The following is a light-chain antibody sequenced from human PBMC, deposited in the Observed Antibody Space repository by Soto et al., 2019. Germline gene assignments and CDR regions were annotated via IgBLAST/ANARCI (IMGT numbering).Light chain of an antibody. Sequence: DIQMTQSPSTLSASVGDRVTITCRASQSISSWLAWYQQKPGKAPKLLIYKASSLESGVPSRFSGSGSGTEFTLTISSRQPDDFETYYCQQYNSYWTFGQGTKVEIK. J-gene: IGKJ1*01. V-gene: IGKV1-5*03. CDR1: QSISSW. CDR2: KAS. CDR3: QQYNSYWT.